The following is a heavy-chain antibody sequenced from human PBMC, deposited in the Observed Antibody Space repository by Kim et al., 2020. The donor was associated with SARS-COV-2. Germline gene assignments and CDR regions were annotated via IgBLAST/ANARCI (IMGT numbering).Heavy chain of an antibody. Sequence: SETLSLTCTVSGGSISSYYWSWIRQPPGKGLEWIGYIYYSGSTNYNPSLKSRVTISVDTSKNQFSLKLSSVTAADTAVYYCATLAAAGEDYWGQGTLVTVSS. J-gene: IGHJ4*02. D-gene: IGHD6-13*01. V-gene: IGHV4-59*13. CDR2: IYYSGST. CDR1: GGSISSYY. CDR3: ATLAAAGEDY.